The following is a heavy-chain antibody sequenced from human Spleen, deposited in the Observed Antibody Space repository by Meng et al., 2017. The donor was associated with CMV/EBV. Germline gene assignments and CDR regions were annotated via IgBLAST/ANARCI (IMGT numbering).Heavy chain of an antibody. Sequence: QFQPTHSRTGLVKPPYTLPSTCRVSGGSIRIYYWRWIRQPAGKGLEWIGRIYTSGSTNYNPSLKSRFTMSVDTSKNQFSLKLSSGTAADTAVYYCARESGSYQLDYWGQGTLVTVSS. CDR1: GGSIRIYY. CDR2: IYTSGST. V-gene: IGHV4-4*07. D-gene: IGHD1-26*01. CDR3: ARESGSYQLDY. J-gene: IGHJ4*02.